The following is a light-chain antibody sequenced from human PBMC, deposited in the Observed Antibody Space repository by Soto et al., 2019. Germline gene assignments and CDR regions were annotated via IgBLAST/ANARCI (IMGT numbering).Light chain of an antibody. J-gene: IGKJ1*01. CDR3: QQYGGSRWT. CDR1: QNVGSAY. V-gene: IGKV3-20*01. Sequence: EIVLTQSPGTLSLSPGDRASLSCRASQNVGSAYLAWYQHKPGQAPRLLIFGTSSRATGIPERFSGSGSGTDFTLTISRLEAEDFAVYYCQQYGGSRWTFGQGTKVEAK. CDR2: GTS.